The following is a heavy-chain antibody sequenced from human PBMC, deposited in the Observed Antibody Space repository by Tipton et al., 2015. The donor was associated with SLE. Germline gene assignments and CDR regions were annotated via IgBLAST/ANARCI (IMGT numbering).Heavy chain of an antibody. V-gene: IGHV3-23*01. Sequence: GSLRLSCVASGFTFSSYAMSWVRQAPGKGLEWVSAISGSGGSTYYADSVKGRFTISRDNSKNTLYLQMNSLRAEDTAVYYCAKDQGSGRQWLVRYGMDVWGQGTTVTVSS. CDR2: ISGSGGST. CDR3: AKDQGSGRQWLVRYGMDV. CDR1: GFTFSSYA. D-gene: IGHD6-19*01. J-gene: IGHJ6*02.